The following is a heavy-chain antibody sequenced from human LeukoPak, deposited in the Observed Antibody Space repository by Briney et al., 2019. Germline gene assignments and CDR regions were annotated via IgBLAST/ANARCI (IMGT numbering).Heavy chain of an antibody. CDR1: GFTFSSYA. Sequence: GGSLRLSCAASGFTFSSYAMSWVRQAPGKGLEWVSAISGSGGSTYYADSVKGRFTISRDNSKNTLYLQMNSLRAEGTAVYYCAKELGYCSSTSCYSYYGMDVWGQGTTVTVSS. J-gene: IGHJ6*02. CDR2: ISGSGGST. V-gene: IGHV3-23*01. D-gene: IGHD2-2*02. CDR3: AKELGYCSSTSCYSYYGMDV.